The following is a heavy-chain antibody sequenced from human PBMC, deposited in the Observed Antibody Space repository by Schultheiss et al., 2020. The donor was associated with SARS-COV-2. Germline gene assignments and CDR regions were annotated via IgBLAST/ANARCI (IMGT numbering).Heavy chain of an antibody. D-gene: IGHD3-10*01. CDR1: GGSISSGGYS. CDR2: IYYSGST. Sequence: SQTLSLTCAVSGGSISSGGYSWSWIRQPPGKGLEWIGYIYYSGSTNYNPSLKSRVTISVDRSKNQFSLKLSSVTAADTAVYYCARAERIWFGEYGVFDYWGQGTLVTVSS. CDR3: ARAERIWFGEYGVFDY. V-gene: IGHV4-30-2*01. J-gene: IGHJ4*02.